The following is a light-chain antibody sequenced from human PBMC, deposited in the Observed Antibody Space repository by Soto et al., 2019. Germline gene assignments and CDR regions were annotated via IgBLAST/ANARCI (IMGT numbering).Light chain of an antibody. CDR2: GAS. Sequence: PGERATLSCRASQSVTSSYLAWYQQKPGQAPRLLIYGASTRATGIPDRFSGSGSGTDFTLTISRLEPEDFAVYYCQQYGSSPPVTFGPGTKVDIK. J-gene: IGKJ3*01. CDR3: QQYGSSPPVT. CDR1: QSVTSSY. V-gene: IGKV3-20*01.